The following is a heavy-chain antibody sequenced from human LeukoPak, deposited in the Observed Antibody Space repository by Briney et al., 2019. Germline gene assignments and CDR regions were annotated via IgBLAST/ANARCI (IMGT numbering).Heavy chain of an antibody. CDR1: GFSVSGTY. CDR3: AKDDATSGGGIGS. J-gene: IGHJ4*02. Sequence: GGSLRLSCAASGFSVSGTYMSWVRQAPGKGLEWVSAMYTGGTTYYADSVQGRFTIYRDNSKNTLYLQMNSLRAEDTAVYYCAKDDATSGGGIGSWGQGRLVSVSS. V-gene: IGHV3-53*01. D-gene: IGHD3-16*01. CDR2: MYTGGTT.